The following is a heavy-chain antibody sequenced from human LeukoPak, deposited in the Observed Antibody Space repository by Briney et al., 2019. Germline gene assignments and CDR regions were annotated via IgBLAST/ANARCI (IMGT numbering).Heavy chain of an antibody. V-gene: IGHV1-24*01. D-gene: IGHD3-10*01. CDR1: GYSLTELS. J-gene: IGHJ4*02. CDR3: VIHLVYYGSGNSAY. CDR2: FDLGEALEWKGRFDPEKDDI. Sequence: ASVKVSCKVSGYSLTELSMHWVRQAPGRGLEWMGGFDLGEALEWKGRFDPEKDDINSAQKFQGRVTLTEDTSTDTVYMELSSLRSEDTAVYYCVIHLVYYGSGNSAYWGQGTQVTVSS.